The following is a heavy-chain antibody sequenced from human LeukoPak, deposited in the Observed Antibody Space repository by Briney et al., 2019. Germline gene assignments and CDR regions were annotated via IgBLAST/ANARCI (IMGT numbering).Heavy chain of an antibody. CDR1: GFTFSSYS. V-gene: IGHV3-7*03. CDR3: ARDKIVGATNFDY. D-gene: IGHD1-26*01. J-gene: IGHJ4*02. Sequence: GGSLRLSCAASGFTFSSYSMNWVRQAPGKGPEWVANIKQDGSEIYYVDSVKGRFTISRDNAKNSLYLQMNSLRAEDTAVYYCARDKIVGATNFDYWGQGTLVTVSS. CDR2: IKQDGSEI.